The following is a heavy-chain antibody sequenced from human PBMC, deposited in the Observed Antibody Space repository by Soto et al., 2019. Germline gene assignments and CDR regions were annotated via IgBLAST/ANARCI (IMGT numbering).Heavy chain of an antibody. CDR1: GFTFSNAW. CDR3: TTDIGHGGRDY. J-gene: IGHJ4*02. D-gene: IGHD2-15*01. CDR2: IKSKTDGGTT. V-gene: IGHV3-15*01. Sequence: GGSLRLSCAASGFTFSNAWMSWVRQAPGKGLEWVGRIKSKTDGGTTDYAAPVKGRFTIARDDSRNTLYVQMNSLKTEDTAVYYCTTDIGHGGRDYWGQGTLVTVS.